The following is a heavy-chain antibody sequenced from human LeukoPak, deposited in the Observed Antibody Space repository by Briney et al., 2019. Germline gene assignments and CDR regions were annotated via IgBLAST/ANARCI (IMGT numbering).Heavy chain of an antibody. Sequence: HPAGSLRFNCAAYGFTFSSYAMHWDRHAPGIGLKGVAVISYDGSNKYYADSVKGRFTISRDNSKNTLDLQMNRLRAEDTAVYYCAKAYDSSGYSHFDYWGQGTLVTVSS. CDR3: AKAYDSSGYSHFDY. CDR2: ISYDGSNK. V-gene: IGHV3-30*04. J-gene: IGHJ4*02. D-gene: IGHD3-22*01. CDR1: GFTFSSYA.